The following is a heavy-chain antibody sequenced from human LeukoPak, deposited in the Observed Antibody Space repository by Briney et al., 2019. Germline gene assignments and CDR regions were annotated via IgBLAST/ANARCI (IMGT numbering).Heavy chain of an antibody. CDR1: GITASSYA. Sequence: PGGSLRLSCAASGITASSYAMTWVRQAPGKGLEWVSSISGSGDRTMYADSVKGRFTISRDNFKNTLYLQMNSLRAEDTAVYHCAKDPNGDYIGAFDMCGHGIMVTVSS. V-gene: IGHV3-23*01. D-gene: IGHD4-17*01. CDR3: AKDPNGDYIGAFDM. J-gene: IGHJ3*02. CDR2: ISGSGDRT.